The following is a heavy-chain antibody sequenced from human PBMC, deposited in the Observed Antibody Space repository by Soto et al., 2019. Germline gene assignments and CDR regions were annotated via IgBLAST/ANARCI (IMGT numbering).Heavy chain of an antibody. Sequence: QVQLQESGPGLVKPSQNLSLSCTVSGGSISSAAYYWSWIRQHPGKGLEWIGYISHSGSTYYTPSLKSRVIISADTSKNQFSLNLTSVTAADTAVYYCAREYTYGSNFFDCWGQGAVVTVSS. CDR3: AREYTYGSNFFDC. CDR2: ISHSGST. J-gene: IGHJ4*02. V-gene: IGHV4-31*03. D-gene: IGHD5-18*01. CDR1: GGSISSAAYY.